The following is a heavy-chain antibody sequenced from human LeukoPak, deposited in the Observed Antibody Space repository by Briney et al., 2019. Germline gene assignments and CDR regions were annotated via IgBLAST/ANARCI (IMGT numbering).Heavy chain of an antibody. J-gene: IGHJ4*02. CDR3: ARAAYCGGDCYLFDY. Sequence: SETLSLTCTVSSDSIYSSNYYWGWIRQPQGKGLEWIGSIYYSGSTYYNSSLKSRVTISVDTSKNQFSLKLSSLTAADTAVYYCARAAYCGGDCYLFDYWGQGTLVTVSS. D-gene: IGHD2-21*02. CDR1: SDSIYSSNYY. CDR2: IYYSGST. V-gene: IGHV4-39*01.